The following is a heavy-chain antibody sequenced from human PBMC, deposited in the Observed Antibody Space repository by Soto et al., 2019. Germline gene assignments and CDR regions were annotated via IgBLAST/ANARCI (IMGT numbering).Heavy chain of an antibody. CDR1: GYTFSDYA. CDR3: AREGSMTGSPHNCWFDA. Sequence: VASVKVSCKASGYTFSDYAIHWVRQAPGQSLEWMGWINAGNGNTKYSQNFQGRVTNTRDTSADTAYMELGSLRSEDTAVYYCAREGSMTGSPHNCWFDARGKGTLVTVSS. V-gene: IGHV1-3*01. J-gene: IGHJ5*02. CDR2: INAGNGNT. D-gene: IGHD1-20*01.